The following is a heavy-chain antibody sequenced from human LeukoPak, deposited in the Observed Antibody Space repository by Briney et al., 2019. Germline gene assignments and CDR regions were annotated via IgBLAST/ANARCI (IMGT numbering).Heavy chain of an antibody. CDR3: AKAWGYEYSSSSFDY. D-gene: IGHD6-6*01. V-gene: IGHV3-9*01. J-gene: IGHJ4*02. CDR2: ISWNSGSI. CDR1: GFTFDDYA. Sequence: PGGSLRLSCAASGFTFDDYAMHWVRQAPGKGLEWVSGISWNSGSIGYADSVKGRITISRDNAKNSLYLQMNSLRAEDTALYYCAKAWGYEYSSSSFDYWGQGTLITVSS.